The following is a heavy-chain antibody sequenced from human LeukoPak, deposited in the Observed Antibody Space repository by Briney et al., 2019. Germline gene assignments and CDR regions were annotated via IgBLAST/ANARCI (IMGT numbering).Heavy chain of an antibody. CDR3: ARVPRRMATIIDY. Sequence: GGSQRLSCAGSGFTFSSYSMNWVRQAPGKGLEWVSSISSSSSYIYYADSVKGRFTISRDNAKNSLYLQMNSLRAEDTAVYYCARVPRRMATIIDYWGQGTLVTVSS. V-gene: IGHV3-21*01. CDR1: GFTFSSYS. CDR2: ISSSSSYI. D-gene: IGHD5-24*01. J-gene: IGHJ4*02.